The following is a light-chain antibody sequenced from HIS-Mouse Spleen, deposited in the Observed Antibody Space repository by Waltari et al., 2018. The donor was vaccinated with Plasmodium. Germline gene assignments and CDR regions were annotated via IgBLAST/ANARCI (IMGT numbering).Light chain of an antibody. CDR2: GAS. CDR3: QQYGSSPYT. V-gene: IGKV3-20*01. J-gene: IGKJ2*01. CDR1: QSVNSSY. Sequence: EIVLTQSPGPLSLSPGERATLSCRASQSVNSSYLAWYQQKPGQAPRLLIYGASSRATGIPDRFSGSGSGTDFTLTISRLEPEDFAVYYCQQYGSSPYTFGQGTKLEIK.